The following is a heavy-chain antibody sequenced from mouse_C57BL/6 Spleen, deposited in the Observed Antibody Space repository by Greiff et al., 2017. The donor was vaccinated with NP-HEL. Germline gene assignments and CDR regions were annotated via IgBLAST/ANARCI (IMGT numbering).Heavy chain of an antibody. CDR2: IYPGDGDT. Sequence: LQQSGASVKISCTASGYAFSSYWMNWVKQRPGKGLEWIGQIYPGDGDTNYNGKFKGKATLTADKSSSTAYMQLSSLTSEDSAVYFCARRELGRPYAMDYWGQGTSVTVSS. CDR1: GYAFSSYW. CDR3: ARRELGRPYAMDY. J-gene: IGHJ4*01. D-gene: IGHD4-1*01. V-gene: IGHV1-80*01.